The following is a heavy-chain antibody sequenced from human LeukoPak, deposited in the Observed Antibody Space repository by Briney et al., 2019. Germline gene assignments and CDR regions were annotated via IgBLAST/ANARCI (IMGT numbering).Heavy chain of an antibody. CDR3: ATRLYDYIGGSYRFGFDH. CDR2: INHSENT. CDR1: GGSFSSYY. Sequence: PSETLSLTRAVYGGSFSSYYWSWIRQPLGKGLEWIGEINHSENTNYNPSLKSRVTISVDTSKNHFSLMLSSVTAADTAVYYCATRLYDYIGGSYRFGFDHWGPGSLVSVSS. V-gene: IGHV4-34*01. J-gene: IGHJ4*02. D-gene: IGHD3-16*02.